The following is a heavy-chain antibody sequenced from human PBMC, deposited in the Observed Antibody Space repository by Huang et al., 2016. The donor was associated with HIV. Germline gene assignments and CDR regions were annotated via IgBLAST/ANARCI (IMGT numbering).Heavy chain of an antibody. CDR2: GRSKAFGGAS. D-gene: IGHD4-17*01. CDR1: GFIFNDFV. CDR3: SPSGDDYFYFYMDV. Sequence: QLVESGGDSVQSGRSLRLSCRGSGFIFNDFVINWFRQSQGKGCEWIGFGRSKAFGGASKSAPSVKDRFTVYRDEAKNVVFLQMDNLQVDDTAIYYCSPSGDDYFYFYMDVWGNGTTVIVS. V-gene: IGHV3-49*03. J-gene: IGHJ6*03.